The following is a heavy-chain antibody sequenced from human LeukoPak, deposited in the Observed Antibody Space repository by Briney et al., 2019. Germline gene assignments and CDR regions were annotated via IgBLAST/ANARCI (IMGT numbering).Heavy chain of an antibody. CDR3: ATYSPTPPRRLDY. V-gene: IGHV3-7*01. CDR1: GLIFSNYH. CDR2: IKQDGSEV. Sequence: QSGGSLRLSCAASGLIFSNYHVTWVPQAPGKGLEGVASIKQDGSEVSYVDSAKRRFTIPRDDPQNSVYAQMQPQRAADTSIYQWATYSPTPPRRLDYWGEGTLVSVPS. D-gene: IGHD2-21*01. J-gene: IGHJ4*02.